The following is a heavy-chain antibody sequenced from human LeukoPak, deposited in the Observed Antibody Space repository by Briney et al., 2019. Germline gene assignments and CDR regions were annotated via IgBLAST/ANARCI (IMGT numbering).Heavy chain of an antibody. CDR2: ISAYNGNT. Sequence: RASVKVSCTASGYTFTSYGISWVRQAPGQGLEWMGWISAYNGNTNYAQKLQGRVTITTDTSTSTAYMELRSLRSDDTAVFYCARDYSSSSGFDYWGQGTLVTVSS. D-gene: IGHD6-6*01. J-gene: IGHJ4*02. CDR3: ARDYSSSSGFDY. V-gene: IGHV1-18*01. CDR1: GYTFTSYG.